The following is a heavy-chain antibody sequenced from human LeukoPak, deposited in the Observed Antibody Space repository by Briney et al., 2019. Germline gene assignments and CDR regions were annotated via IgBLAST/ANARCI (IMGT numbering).Heavy chain of an antibody. CDR3: ARARKDYGGKWWGGGFDY. CDR2: ISYDGSNK. Sequence: PGGSLRLSCAASGFTFSSYAMHWVRQAPGKGLEWVAVISYDGSNKYYADSVKGRFTISRDSSKNTLYLQMNSLRAEDTAVYYCARARKDYGGKWWGGGFDYWGQGTLVTVFS. V-gene: IGHV3-30*01. D-gene: IGHD4-23*01. CDR1: GFTFSSYA. J-gene: IGHJ4*02.